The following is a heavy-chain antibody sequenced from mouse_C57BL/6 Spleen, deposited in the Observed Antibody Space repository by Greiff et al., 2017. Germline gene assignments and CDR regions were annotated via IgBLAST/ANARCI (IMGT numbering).Heavy chain of an antibody. V-gene: IGHV1-53*01. D-gene: IGHD3-3*01. J-gene: IGHJ2*01. CDR3: ARRGHLWRIDY. CDR2: INPSNGGT. CDR1: GYTFTSYW. Sequence: QVQLKQSGPELVKPGASVKLSCKASGYTFTSYWMHWVKQRPGQGLEWIGSINPSNGGTNYNEKFKSKATLTVDKSSSTAYMQLSSLTSEDSAGDVCARRGHLWRIDYWGQGTTLTVSS.